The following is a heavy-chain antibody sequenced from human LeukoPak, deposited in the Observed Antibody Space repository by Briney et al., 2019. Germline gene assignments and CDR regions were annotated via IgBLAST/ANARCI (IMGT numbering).Heavy chain of an antibody. J-gene: IGHJ4*02. CDR2: ISGYNGNT. D-gene: IGHD3-22*01. V-gene: IGHV1-18*01. Sequence: ASVKVSCKASSYSFTRYGISWVRQAPGQGLEWMGWISGYNGNTNYAQKFQGRVSMTADTSTSTVYMEQSSLRSEDTAVYYCAQYDSSGGGFDYWGQGTLVTVSS. CDR3: AQYDSSGGGFDY. CDR1: SYSFTRYG.